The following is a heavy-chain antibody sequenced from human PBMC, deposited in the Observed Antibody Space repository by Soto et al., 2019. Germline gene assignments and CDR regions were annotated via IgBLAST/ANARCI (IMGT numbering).Heavy chain of an antibody. CDR1: GFNFSDYS. CDR2: ISNSSRTI. D-gene: IGHD2-21*01. Sequence: GGSLRLSCVVSGFNFSDYSMNWVRQAPGKGPEWISYISNSSRTIYYSDSVKGRVIVSRDNAKNSLYLQMNSLRDEDTAVYYCTGDRGPPIFGQYAFDLWGQGTMVTVSS. CDR3: TGDRGPPIFGQYAFDL. J-gene: IGHJ3*01. V-gene: IGHV3-48*02.